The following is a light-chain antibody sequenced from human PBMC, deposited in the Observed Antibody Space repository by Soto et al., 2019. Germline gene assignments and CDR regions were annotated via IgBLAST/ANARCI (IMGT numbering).Light chain of an antibody. CDR1: SSDVGAYNY. Sequence: QSALTQPASVSGSPGQSITISCTGTSSDVGAYNYVFWYQQHPGKAPKLMIFDVSNRPSGVSNRFSGSKSGNTASLTSSGLQAEDEADYYCSSYTTATTRVFGGGTQLTVL. CDR2: DVS. CDR3: SSYTTATTRV. J-gene: IGLJ3*02. V-gene: IGLV2-14*01.